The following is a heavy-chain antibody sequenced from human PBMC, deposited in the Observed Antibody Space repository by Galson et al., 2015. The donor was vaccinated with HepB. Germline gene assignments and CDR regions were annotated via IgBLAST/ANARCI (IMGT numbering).Heavy chain of an antibody. D-gene: IGHD3-10*01. CDR1: GYTFSTSA. CDR3: ARGRVLLWFGGYPDLDY. J-gene: IGHJ4*02. CDR2: INAGNGSP. Sequence: SVKVSCKASGYTFSTSAIHWVRQAPGQGLEWVGWINAGNGSPKYSQKFQGRVTITRDTSATTAYMELSRLTSEDTAVYYCARGRVLLWFGGYPDLDYWGQGTLVTVSS. V-gene: IGHV1-3*01.